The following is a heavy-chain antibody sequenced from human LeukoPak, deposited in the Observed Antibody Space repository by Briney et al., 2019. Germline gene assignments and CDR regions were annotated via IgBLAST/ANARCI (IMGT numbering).Heavy chain of an antibody. V-gene: IGHV3-21*01. CDR2: ISSSSSYI. J-gene: IGHJ6*02. Sequence: PGGSLRLSCAASGFTFSSYWMSWVRQAPGKGLEWVSSISSSSSYIYYADSVKGRFTISRDNAKNSLYLQMNSLRAEDTAVYYCARDLSRYGMDVWGQGTTVTVSS. CDR1: GFTFSSYW. D-gene: IGHD2-8*01. CDR3: ARDLSRYGMDV.